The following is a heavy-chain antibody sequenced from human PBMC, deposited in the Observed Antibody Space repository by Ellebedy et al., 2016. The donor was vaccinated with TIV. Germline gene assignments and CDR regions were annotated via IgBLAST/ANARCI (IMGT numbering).Heavy chain of an antibody. Sequence: SETLSLXXAVYGGSFSGYYWSWIRQPPGKGLEWIGEINHSGSTNYNPSLKSRVTISVDTSKNQFSLKLSSMTAADTAVYYCASSPQTEEMATVDAFDIWGQGTMVTVSS. CDR1: GGSFSGYY. V-gene: IGHV4-34*01. J-gene: IGHJ3*02. CDR3: ASSPQTEEMATVDAFDI. CDR2: INHSGST. D-gene: IGHD5-24*01.